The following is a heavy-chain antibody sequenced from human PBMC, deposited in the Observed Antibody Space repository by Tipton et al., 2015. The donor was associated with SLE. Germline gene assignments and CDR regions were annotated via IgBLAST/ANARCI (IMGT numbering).Heavy chain of an antibody. CDR3: AKGVRYSPPDY. CDR2: INHSGST. V-gene: IGHV4-34*01. CDR1: GGSFSGYY. J-gene: IGHJ4*02. Sequence: TLSLTCAVYGGSFSGYYWSWIRQPPGKGLEWIGEINHSGSTNYNPSLKSRVTISVDTSKNQFSLKLSSVTAADTAVYCCAKGVRYSPPDYWGQGTLVTVSS. D-gene: IGHD3-9*01.